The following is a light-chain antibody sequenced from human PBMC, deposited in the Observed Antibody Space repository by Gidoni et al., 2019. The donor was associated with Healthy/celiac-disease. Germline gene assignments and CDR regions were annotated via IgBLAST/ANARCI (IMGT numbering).Light chain of an antibody. Sequence: EIVLTQSPATLSLSPGERATLSCRASQSVSSYLAWYQQNPGQAPRLLIYDASNRATGIPARFSGSGSGTDFTITISSLEPEDFAVYYCQQRSNWLYTFGQGTKLEIK. CDR1: QSVSSY. CDR2: DAS. J-gene: IGKJ2*01. V-gene: IGKV3-11*01. CDR3: QQRSNWLYT.